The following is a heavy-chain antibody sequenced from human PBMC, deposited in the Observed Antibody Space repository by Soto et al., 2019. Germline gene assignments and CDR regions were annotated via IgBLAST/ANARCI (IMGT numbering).Heavy chain of an antibody. CDR3: ERQSCSSTSCYSWVSWFDP. D-gene: IGHD2-2*01. CDR2: IYYSGST. J-gene: IGHJ5*02. CDR1: GGSISSYY. V-gene: IGHV4-59*08. Sequence: SETLSLTCTVSGGSISSYYWSWIRQPPGKGLEWVGHIYYSGSTNYNPSLKSRVTISVDTSKNQFSLKLSSVTAADTAVYYCERQSCSSTSCYSWVSWFDPWGQGTLVTVSS.